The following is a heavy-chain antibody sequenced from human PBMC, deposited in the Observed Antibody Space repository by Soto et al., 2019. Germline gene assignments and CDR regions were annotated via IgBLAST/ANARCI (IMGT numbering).Heavy chain of an antibody. J-gene: IGHJ1*01. V-gene: IGHV3-23*01. D-gene: IGHD3-9*01. CDR2: ISGSGGST. Sequence: EVQLLESGGGLVQPGGSLRLSCAASGFTFSSYAMSWVRQAPGKGLEWVSAISGSGGSTYYADSVKGRFTISRDNSKNTRSLQMNSLRAQDTAVYYCAKDPRPYFDFQYWGQGTLVTVSS. CDR1: GFTFSSYA. CDR3: AKDPRPYFDFQY.